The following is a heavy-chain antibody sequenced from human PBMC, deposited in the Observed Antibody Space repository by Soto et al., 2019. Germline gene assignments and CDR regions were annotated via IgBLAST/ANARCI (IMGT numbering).Heavy chain of an antibody. CDR2: IYYSGST. D-gene: IGHD5-12*01. CDR3: ARFVYSGYDYSPYFDY. CDR1: GGSISSSSYY. Sequence: QLQLQESGPGLVKPSETLSLTCTVSGGSISSSSYYWGWIRQPPGKGLEWIGSIYYSGSTYYNPSLKSLVTRSVDTSKNQFSLKLSSVTAADTAVYYCARFVYSGYDYSPYFDYWGQGTLVTVSS. J-gene: IGHJ4*02. V-gene: IGHV4-39*01.